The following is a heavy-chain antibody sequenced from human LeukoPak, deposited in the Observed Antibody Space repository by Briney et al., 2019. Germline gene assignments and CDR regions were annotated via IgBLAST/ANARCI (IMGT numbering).Heavy chain of an antibody. Sequence: QAGGSLRLSCAASGFTFSSYEMNWVRQAPGKGLEWVSYISSSGGTIYYADSVKGRFTISRDNAKNSLYLQMNSLRAEDTAVYYCARGGLSFDYWGQGTLVTVSS. V-gene: IGHV3-48*03. CDR1: GFTFSSYE. CDR3: ARGGLSFDY. CDR2: ISSSGGTI. J-gene: IGHJ4*02. D-gene: IGHD2/OR15-2a*01.